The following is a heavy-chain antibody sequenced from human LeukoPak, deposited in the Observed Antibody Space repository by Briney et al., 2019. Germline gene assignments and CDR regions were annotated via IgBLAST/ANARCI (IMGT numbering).Heavy chain of an antibody. Sequence: GGSLRLSCAASGFTVSSNYMSWVRQAPGKGLEWVSVIYSGGSTYYADTVKGRFTISRDNSKNTLYLQMNSLRAEATAVYYCARSGYYYGSGSHFDYWGQGTLVTVSS. J-gene: IGHJ4*02. V-gene: IGHV3-53*01. CDR1: GFTVSSNY. CDR3: ARSGYYYGSGSHFDY. D-gene: IGHD3-10*01. CDR2: IYSGGST.